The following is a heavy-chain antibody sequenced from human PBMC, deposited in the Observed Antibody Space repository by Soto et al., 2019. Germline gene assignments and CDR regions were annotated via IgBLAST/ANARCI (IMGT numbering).Heavy chain of an antibody. J-gene: IGHJ6*02. CDR3: ARETSQNVYSHYGMDV. CDR2: INDSGTT. CDR1: GESVSGFY. Sequence: SDTLSLTCAIYGESVSGFYWSWIRQPPGKGLEWIGEINDSGTTNYNPSLKSRVTISADTSKTHFSLRLTSVTAADTAVYYCARETSQNVYSHYGMDVWGQGPTFTVYS. V-gene: IGHV4-34*01.